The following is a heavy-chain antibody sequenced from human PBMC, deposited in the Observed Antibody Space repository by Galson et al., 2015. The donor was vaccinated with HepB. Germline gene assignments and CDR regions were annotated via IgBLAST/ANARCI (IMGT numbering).Heavy chain of an antibody. Sequence: SLRLSCAASGFTFSYYSMNWVRQAPGKELEWVAYINPDGTYIYYADSVKGRFTISRDNTKSSLYLQMNSLRAEDTAVYYCARVSKAGTVYYSYGMDVWGPGTTVTVSS. CDR3: ARVSKAGTVYYSYGMDV. J-gene: IGHJ6*02. CDR2: INPDGTYI. D-gene: IGHD6-19*01. V-gene: IGHV3-21*05. CDR1: GFTFSYYS.